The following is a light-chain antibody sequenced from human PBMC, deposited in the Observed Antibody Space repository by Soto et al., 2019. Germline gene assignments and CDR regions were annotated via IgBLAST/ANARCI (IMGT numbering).Light chain of an antibody. Sequence: QLVLTQPPSVSGAPGQRVTISCTGTSSNIGAAYGVHWYQQIPGTAPRLLIYGNSDRPSGVPDRFSDSKSGTSASLAITGLQAEDEADYYCQSYDSSLSVWVFGGGTKVTVL. CDR1: SSNIGAAYG. CDR3: QSYDSSLSVWV. CDR2: GNS. J-gene: IGLJ3*02. V-gene: IGLV1-40*01.